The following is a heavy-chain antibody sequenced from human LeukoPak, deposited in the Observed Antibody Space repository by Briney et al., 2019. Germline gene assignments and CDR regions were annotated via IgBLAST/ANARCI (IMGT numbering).Heavy chain of an antibody. J-gene: IGHJ3*02. CDR1: GDTFTGNY. D-gene: IGHD6-19*01. CDR2: INPDSGGT. V-gene: IGHV1-2*02. CDR3: HCSGWYNAFDI. Sequence: ASVKVSCKAPGDTFTGNYIHWVRQATGQGLDWMGWINPDSGGTNYAQKFQGRVTMTRDTSISTAYMELSRLRSDDTAVYYCHCSGWYNAFDIWGQGTMVTVSS.